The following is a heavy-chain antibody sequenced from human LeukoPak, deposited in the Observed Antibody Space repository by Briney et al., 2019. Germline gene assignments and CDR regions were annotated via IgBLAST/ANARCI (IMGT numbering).Heavy chain of an antibody. CDR2: ISGSGGST. D-gene: IGHD1-26*01. CDR1: GFTFSSYA. V-gene: IGHV3-23*01. J-gene: IGHJ4*02. CDR3: AKDPSGSYYTYYFDY. Sequence: PGGSLRLSCAASGFTFSSYAMSWVRQAPGKGLEWVSAISGSGGSTYYADSVKGRFTISRDNSKNTLYLQMNSLGAEDTAVYYCAKDPSGSYYTYYFDYWGQGTLVTVSS.